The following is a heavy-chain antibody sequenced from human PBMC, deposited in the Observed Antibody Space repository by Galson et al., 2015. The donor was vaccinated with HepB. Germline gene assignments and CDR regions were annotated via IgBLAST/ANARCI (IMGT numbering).Heavy chain of an antibody. D-gene: IGHD6-19*01. CDR3: ARDIAVAGLFDY. V-gene: IGHV3-30*04. Sequence: LRLSCAASGFTFSSYAMHWVRQAPGKGLEWVAVISYDGSNKYYADSVKGRFTISRDNSKNTLYLQMNSLRAEDTAVYYCARDIAVAGLFDYWGQGTLVTVSS. CDR2: ISYDGSNK. CDR1: GFTFSSYA. J-gene: IGHJ4*02.